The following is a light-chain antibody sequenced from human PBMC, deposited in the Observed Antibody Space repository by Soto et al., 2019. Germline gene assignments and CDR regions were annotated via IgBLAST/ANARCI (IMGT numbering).Light chain of an antibody. Sequence: EIVWTQSPGTLSLSPGERATLSCRASQSVSSSYLAWYQQKPGQAPRLLIYGASSRATGIPDRFSGSGSGTDFTLTISRLEPEDFAVYYCQQYGSSPRGTFGQGTKLEIK. CDR2: GAS. CDR3: QQYGSSPRGT. J-gene: IGKJ2*01. CDR1: QSVSSSY. V-gene: IGKV3-20*01.